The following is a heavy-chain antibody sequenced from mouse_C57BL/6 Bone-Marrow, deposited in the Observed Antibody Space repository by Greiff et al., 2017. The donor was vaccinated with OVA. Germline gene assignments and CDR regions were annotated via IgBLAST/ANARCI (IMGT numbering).Heavy chain of an antibody. Sequence: EVHLVESGGGLVKPGGSLKLSCAASGFTFSSYAMSWVRQTPEKRLEWVATISDGGSYTYYPDNVKGRFTISRDNAKNNLYLQMSHLKSEDTAMYYCARADITTVVAYYYAMDYWGQGTSVTVSS. CDR2: ISDGGSYT. D-gene: IGHD1-1*01. V-gene: IGHV5-4*01. CDR3: ARADITTVVAYYYAMDY. CDR1: GFTFSSYA. J-gene: IGHJ4*01.